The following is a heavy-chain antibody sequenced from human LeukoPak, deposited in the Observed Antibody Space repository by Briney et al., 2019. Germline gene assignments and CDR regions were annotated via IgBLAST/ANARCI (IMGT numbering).Heavy chain of an antibody. V-gene: IGHV1-2*02. J-gene: IGHJ4*02. CDR2: INPNSGGT. CDR3: ARLSISSWRY. CDR1: GSTFTDDY. D-gene: IGHD6-13*01. Sequence: ASVKVSCKASGSTFTDDYMHWVRQAPGQGLEWMGWINPNSGGTNFAQKFQGRVTMTRDTSISTAYMELSRQRSDDTAVYYCARLSISSWRYWGQGTLVTVSS.